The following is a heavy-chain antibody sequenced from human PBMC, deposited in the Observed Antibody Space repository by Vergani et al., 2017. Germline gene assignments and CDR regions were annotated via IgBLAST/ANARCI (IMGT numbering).Heavy chain of an antibody. V-gene: IGHV3-21*01. CDR1: GFTFSSYS. CDR3: ARDRTYYYDSSGYPDY. D-gene: IGHD3-22*01. J-gene: IGHJ4*02. CDR2: ISSSSSYI. Sequence: EVQLVESGGGLVKPGGFLRLSCAASGFTFSSYSMNWVRQAPGKGLEWVSSISSSSSYIYYADSVKGRFTISRDNAKNSLYLQMNSLRAEDTAVYYCARDRTYYYDSSGYPDYWGQGTLVTVSS.